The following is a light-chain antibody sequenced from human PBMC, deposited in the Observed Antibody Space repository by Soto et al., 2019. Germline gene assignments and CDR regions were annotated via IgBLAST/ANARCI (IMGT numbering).Light chain of an antibody. CDR2: GAS. CDR3: QQTSAAPFT. J-gene: IGKJ3*01. CDR1: RNINTY. Sequence: DIQMAQSPSSLSASVGDTITITCRASRNINTYLNWYQQKPGKAPKLLIFGASSLQSGVPSRFSGSGSRTDSTLTINSLQPEDFATYCCQQTSAAPFTFGPGTKVDIK. V-gene: IGKV1-39*01.